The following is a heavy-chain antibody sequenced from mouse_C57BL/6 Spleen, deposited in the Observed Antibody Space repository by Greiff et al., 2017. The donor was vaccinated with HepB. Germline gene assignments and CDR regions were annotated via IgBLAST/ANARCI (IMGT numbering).Heavy chain of an antibody. CDR1: GYTFTDYN. CDR3: ARHDPWFAY. Sequence: SGPELVKPGASVKIPCKASGYTFTDYNMDWVKQSHGKSLEWIGDINPNNGGTIYNQKFKGKATLTVDKSSSTAYMELRSLTSEDTAVYYCARHDPWFAYWGQGTLVTVSA. CDR2: INPNNGGT. D-gene: IGHD2-3*01. J-gene: IGHJ3*01. V-gene: IGHV1-18*01.